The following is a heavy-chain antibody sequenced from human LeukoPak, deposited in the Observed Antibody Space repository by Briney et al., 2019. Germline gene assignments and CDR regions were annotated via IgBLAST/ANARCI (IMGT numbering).Heavy chain of an antibody. CDR3: ARGRIAKIVVVHSFQYGMDV. J-gene: IGHJ6*02. CDR1: GGSISSYY. CDR2: IYYSGST. V-gene: IGHV4-59*01. D-gene: IGHD3-22*01. Sequence: SETLSLTCTVSGGSISSYYWSWIRQPPGKGLEWIGYIYYSGSTNYNPSLKSRVTISVDTSKNQFSLKLSSVTAADTAVYYCARGRIAKIVVVHSFQYGMDVWGQGTTVTVSS.